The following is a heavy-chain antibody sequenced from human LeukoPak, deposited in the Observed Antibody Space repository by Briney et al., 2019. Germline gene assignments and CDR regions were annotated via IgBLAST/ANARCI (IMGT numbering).Heavy chain of an antibody. D-gene: IGHD2-2*01. J-gene: IGHJ2*01. Sequence: SETLSLTCAVSGGSITNYYWSWIRQPAGKGLEWIGRVHSSRGSNYNPSLKSRVTMSVDTSKNQVSLKLSSVTAEDTAVYYCARDPQRRFCSSSSPPGNWYFDLWGRGTLVTVSS. CDR2: VHSSRGS. CDR1: GGSITNYY. CDR3: ARDPQRRFCSSSSPPGNWYFDL. V-gene: IGHV4-4*07.